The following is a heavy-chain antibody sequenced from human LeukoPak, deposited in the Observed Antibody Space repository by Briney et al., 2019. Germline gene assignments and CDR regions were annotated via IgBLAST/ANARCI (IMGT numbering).Heavy chain of an antibody. CDR1: GFIFRDYS. CDR3: VRDHAWAFDY. D-gene: IGHD3-16*01. CDR2: ISLGNSPI. V-gene: IGHV3-48*01. Sequence: PGGSLRLSCAASGFIFRDYSMNWVRQAPGKGLEWLSYISLGNSPIDYADSVRGRFTISRDNVKNSLYLQMNSLKTEDSAIYYCVRDHAWAFDYWGQGILVTVSS. J-gene: IGHJ4*02.